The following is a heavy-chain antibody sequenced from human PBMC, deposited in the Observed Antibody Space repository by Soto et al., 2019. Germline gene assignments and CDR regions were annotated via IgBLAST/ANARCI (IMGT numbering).Heavy chain of an antibody. V-gene: IGHV4-34*01. CDR2: INHSGST. CDR1: GGSFSGYY. CDR3: ARGGVGGAYYYYGMDV. Sequence: SETLSLTXAVYGGSFSGYYWSWIRQPPGKGLEWIGEINHSGSTNYNPSLKSRVTISVDTSKNQFSLKLSSVTAADTAVYYCARGGVGGAYYYYGMDVWGQGTTVTVSS. J-gene: IGHJ6*02. D-gene: IGHD1-26*01.